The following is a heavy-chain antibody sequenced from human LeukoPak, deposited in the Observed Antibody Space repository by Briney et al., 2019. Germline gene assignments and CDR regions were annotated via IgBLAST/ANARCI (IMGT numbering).Heavy chain of an antibody. D-gene: IGHD3-9*01. CDR2: IRYDGSKK. CDR3: ANGPHYNILTGFYKVRSHLDY. J-gene: IGHJ4*02. CDR1: GFTFSNYG. Sequence: GGSLRLSCAASGFTFSNYGMHWVRQAPGKGLEWVAFIRYDGSKKYYADSVKGRFTISRDNSKNTLYLQMNSLRAEDTAMYYCANGPHYNILTGFYKVRSHLDYWGQGTLVTVSS. V-gene: IGHV3-30*02.